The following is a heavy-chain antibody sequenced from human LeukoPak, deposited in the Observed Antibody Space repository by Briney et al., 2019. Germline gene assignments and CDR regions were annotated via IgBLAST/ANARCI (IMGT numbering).Heavy chain of an antibody. CDR1: GESIISSYL. J-gene: IGHJ4*02. CDR2: IYNTGST. Sequence: SETLSLTCTVSGESIISSYLWSWIRQPAGKGLEWIGRIYNTGSTDFNPSLKSRVTMSVDTSKNQFSLKLSSVTAADTAVYYCAKYASGSLVVWGQGTLVTVSS. D-gene: IGHD3-10*01. V-gene: IGHV4-4*07. CDR3: AKYASGSLVV.